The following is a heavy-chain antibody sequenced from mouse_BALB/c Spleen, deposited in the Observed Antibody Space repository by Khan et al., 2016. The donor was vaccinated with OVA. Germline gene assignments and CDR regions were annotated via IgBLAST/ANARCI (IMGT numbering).Heavy chain of an antibody. CDR1: GYSITSDFA. CDR2: IKYSGIT. J-gene: IGHJ2*01. V-gene: IGHV3-2*02. CDR3: ARSGTISTVVSTDFDY. D-gene: IGHD1-1*01. Sequence: EVQLQESGPGLVKPSQSLSLTCTVTGYSITSDFAWNWIRQFPGNKLEWMGYIKYSGITSYNPSLKSRFSITRNTSKNQFFLQWSSVTTKDTATYYCARSGTISTVVSTDFDYWGQGTTLTVSS.